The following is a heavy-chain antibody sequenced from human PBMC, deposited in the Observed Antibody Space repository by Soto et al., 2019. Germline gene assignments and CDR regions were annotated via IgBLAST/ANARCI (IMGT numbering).Heavy chain of an antibody. Sequence: GGSLRLSCAASGFTFSSYAMSWVRQAPGKGLEWVSAISGSGGSTYYADSVKGRFTISRDNSKNTLYLQMNSLRAEDTAVYYCAKSKPPYCSGGSCYSVHDAFDIWGQGTMVTVSS. CDR3: AKSKPPYCSGGSCYSVHDAFDI. D-gene: IGHD2-15*01. V-gene: IGHV3-23*01. J-gene: IGHJ3*02. CDR1: GFTFSSYA. CDR2: ISGSGGST.